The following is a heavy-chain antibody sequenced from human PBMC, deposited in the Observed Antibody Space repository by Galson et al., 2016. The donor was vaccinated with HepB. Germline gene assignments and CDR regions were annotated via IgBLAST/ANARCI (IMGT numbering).Heavy chain of an antibody. CDR2: ISKDETNK. D-gene: IGHD6-13*01. CDR3: ARGDRSFDFDF. Sequence: SLRLSCAVSGFTFSNALLNWVRQAPGKGLEWVAVISKDETNKYYADSVRGRCTVSRDNSENSFYLQMDSLRVEDTAVYYCARGDRSFDFDFRGQGTLVTVSS. CDR1: GFTFSNAL. J-gene: IGHJ4*02. V-gene: IGHV3-33*08.